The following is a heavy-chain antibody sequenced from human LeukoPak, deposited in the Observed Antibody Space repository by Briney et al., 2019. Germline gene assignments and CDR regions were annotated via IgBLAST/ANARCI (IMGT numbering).Heavy chain of an antibody. Sequence: PSETLSLTCTVSGGSISSYYWSWIRQPPGKGLEWIGYIYYSGSTNYNPSLKSRVTISVDTSKNQFSLKLSSVTAADTAVYYCARDRYPCGGDCYPRDGAFDIWGQGTMVTVSS. V-gene: IGHV4-59*01. D-gene: IGHD2-21*02. CDR2: IYYSGST. CDR1: GGSISSYY. J-gene: IGHJ3*02. CDR3: ARDRYPCGGDCYPRDGAFDI.